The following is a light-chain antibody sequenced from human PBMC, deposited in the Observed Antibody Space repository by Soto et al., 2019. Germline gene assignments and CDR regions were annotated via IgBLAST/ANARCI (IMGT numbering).Light chain of an antibody. Sequence: EIVMTQSPATLSVSPGERATLSCRASESVSSYLAWYQQKPGQAPSLLIYGASTRVTGVPARFSGSGSGTEFILTISSLQSEDFAVYYCQQYYNWPPLTFGGGTKVEIK. CDR2: GAS. V-gene: IGKV3-15*01. J-gene: IGKJ4*01. CDR3: QQYYNWPPLT. CDR1: ESVSSY.